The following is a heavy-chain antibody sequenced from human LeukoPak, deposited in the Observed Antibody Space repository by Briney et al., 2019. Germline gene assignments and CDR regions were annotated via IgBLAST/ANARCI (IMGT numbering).Heavy chain of an antibody. CDR1: GYTLTELS. D-gene: IGHD1-1*01. V-gene: IGHV1-24*01. Sequence: ASVKVSCKVSGYTLTELSMHWVRQAPGKGLEWMGGFNPEDGETIYAQKFQGRVTMTEDTSTDTAYMELSSLRAEDTAVYYCAKEGTSMAFDGDYFDYWGQGTLVTVSS. CDR2: FNPEDGET. CDR3: AKEGTSMAFDGDYFDY. J-gene: IGHJ4*01.